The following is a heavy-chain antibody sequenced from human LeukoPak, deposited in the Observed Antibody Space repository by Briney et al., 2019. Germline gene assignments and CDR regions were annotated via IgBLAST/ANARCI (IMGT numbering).Heavy chain of an antibody. V-gene: IGHV4-59*01. Sequence: SETLSLTCSVSGGSLKSYYWNWIRQPPGKGLEWIGYIYHSGSTNYNPSFRSRVTISLDRSKSHFSLNLTSVTPADTAIYYCARGENWFDPWGQGTLVTVSS. CDR3: ARGENWFDP. CDR2: IYHSGST. J-gene: IGHJ5*02. CDR1: GGSLKSYY.